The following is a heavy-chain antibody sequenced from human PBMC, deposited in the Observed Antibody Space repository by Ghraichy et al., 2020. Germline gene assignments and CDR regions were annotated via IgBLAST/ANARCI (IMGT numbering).Heavy chain of an antibody. CDR1: GGSISSYY. V-gene: IGHV4-59*01. CDR2: IYYSGST. Sequence: SETLSLTCTVSGGSISSYYWSWIRQPPGKGLEWIGYIYYSGSTNYNPSLKSRVTISVDTSENQFSLKLSSVTAADTAVYYCARDIGGAPFDYWGQGTLVTVSS. CDR3: ARDIGGAPFDY. D-gene: IGHD3-16*02. J-gene: IGHJ4*02.